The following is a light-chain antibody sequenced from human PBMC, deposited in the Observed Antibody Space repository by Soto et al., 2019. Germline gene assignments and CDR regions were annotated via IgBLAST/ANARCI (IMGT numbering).Light chain of an antibody. V-gene: IGLV1-44*01. J-gene: IGLJ2*01. CDR2: SNN. Sequence: QSVLTQPPSASGTPGQRATISCSGSRFNIGRNTVNWYQQLPGSAPKLLIYSNNQRPSGVPDRFSGSRSGTSASLAISGLQSEDEADYYCAAWDDSLNGVVFGGGTKLTVL. CDR3: AAWDDSLNGVV. CDR1: RFNIGRNT.